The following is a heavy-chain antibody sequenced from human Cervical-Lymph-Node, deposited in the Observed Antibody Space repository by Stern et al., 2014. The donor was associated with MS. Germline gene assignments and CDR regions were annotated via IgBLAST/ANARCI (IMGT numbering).Heavy chain of an antibody. V-gene: IGHV4-61*02. D-gene: IGHD1-7*01. Sequence: VQLVESGPGLVKPSQTLSLSCAVSGDSISGSSDYWSWIRQPAGRGLEWIGRIYPSGSTSSNPSLRSRVTMSVNPPKNQFSLQLSLVTAADTAVYYCVRDVRSMYDWDYFWFDPWGQGTLVTVSS. J-gene: IGHJ5*02. CDR1: GDSISGSSDY. CDR2: IYPSGST. CDR3: VRDVRSMYDWDYFWFDP.